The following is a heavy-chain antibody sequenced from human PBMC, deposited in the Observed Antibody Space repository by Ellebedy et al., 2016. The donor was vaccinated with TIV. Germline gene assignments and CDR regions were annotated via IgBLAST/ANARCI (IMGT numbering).Heavy chain of an antibody. Sequence: SQTLSLTCGVSGGSISSTGFSWSWVRQPPGKGLEWIGYIYHSGSTYYNPSLRSRVTISVDRSKNQFFLNLTAVTAADTAVYYCVRAPNPPHYYYGMDLWGQGTTVTVSS. V-gene: IGHV4-30-2*01. CDR2: IYHSGST. D-gene: IGHD2-8*01. CDR3: VRAPNPPHYYYGMDL. CDR1: GGSISSTGFS. J-gene: IGHJ6*02.